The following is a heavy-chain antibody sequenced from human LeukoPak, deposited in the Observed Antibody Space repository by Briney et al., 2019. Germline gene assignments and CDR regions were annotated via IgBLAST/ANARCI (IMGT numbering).Heavy chain of an antibody. V-gene: IGHV3-53*01. CDR2: IYSGGST. Sequence: GGSLRLSCAASGFISSSYWMSWVRQAPGKGLEWVSVIYSGGSTYYADSVKGRFTISRDNSKNTLYLQMNSLRAEDTAVYYCAREMIYSSKYYYYGMDVWGQGTTVTVSS. CDR1: GFISSSYW. D-gene: IGHD4-11*01. J-gene: IGHJ6*02. CDR3: AREMIYSSKYYYYGMDV.